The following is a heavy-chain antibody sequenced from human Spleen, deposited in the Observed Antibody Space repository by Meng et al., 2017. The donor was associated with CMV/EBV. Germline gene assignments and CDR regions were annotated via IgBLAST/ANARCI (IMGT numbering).Heavy chain of an antibody. CDR2: ISSSSSYI. Sequence: CAASGFTFSSYSMNWVRQAPGKGLEWVSSISSSSSYIYYADSVKGRFTISRDNAKNSLYLQMNSLRAEDTAVYYCAREVRVYNGMDVWGQGTTVTVSS. CDR1: GFTFSSYS. J-gene: IGHJ6*02. CDR3: AREVRVYNGMDV. V-gene: IGHV3-21*01.